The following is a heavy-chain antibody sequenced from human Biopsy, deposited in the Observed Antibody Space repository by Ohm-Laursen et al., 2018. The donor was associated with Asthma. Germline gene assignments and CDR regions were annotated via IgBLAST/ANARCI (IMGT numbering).Heavy chain of an antibody. V-gene: IGHV3-53*01. CDR2: IYSGGPS. Sequence: SLRLSCAASGFAVSRDHMFWVRQAPGKGLEWVSVIYSGGPSHTADSVRGRFTISRDYSKNTLYLQMHSLRAGDTAVYYCARGDSSNWSHYYFDYWGQGTLVTVSS. D-gene: IGHD3-22*01. CDR3: ARGDSSNWSHYYFDY. CDR1: GFAVSRDH. J-gene: IGHJ4*02.